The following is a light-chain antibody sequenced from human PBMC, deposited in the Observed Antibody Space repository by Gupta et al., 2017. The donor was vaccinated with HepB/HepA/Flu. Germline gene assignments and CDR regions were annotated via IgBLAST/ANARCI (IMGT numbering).Light chain of an antibody. J-gene: IGKJ4*01. V-gene: IGKV3-20*01. CDR2: GTS. CDR3: QKYGGSAFT. Sequence: ALMQSPGTLSLSPGDTATLSCRASERGSSTYLSWHQQKPGQAPRLLIFGTSNRATGIPDRFTGRGSGTDFTLTISSLEPEDFAGYYCQKYGGSAFTFGRGTKV. CDR1: ERGSSTY.